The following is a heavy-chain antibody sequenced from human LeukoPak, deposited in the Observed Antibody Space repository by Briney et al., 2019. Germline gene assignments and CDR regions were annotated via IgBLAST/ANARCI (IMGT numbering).Heavy chain of an antibody. J-gene: IGHJ4*02. CDR3: AKPYPTLTTSAVLDN. D-gene: IGHD1-1*01. Sequence: PGGSLRLSCAASGFTFSNYAIHWVRQAPGRGLEWVAAISYDGNSQHYGAPVKGRFTISRDNSKNTVYLQINTLRTDDAAIYYCAKPYPTLTTSAVLDNWGQGTLVTVSS. CDR2: ISYDGNSQ. V-gene: IGHV3-30*18. CDR1: GFTFSNYA.